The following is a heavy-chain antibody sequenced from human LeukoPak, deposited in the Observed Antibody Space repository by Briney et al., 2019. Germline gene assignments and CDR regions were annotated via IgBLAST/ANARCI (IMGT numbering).Heavy chain of an antibody. J-gene: IGHJ4*02. CDR2: IYYTGST. CDR1: GGSISSYY. V-gene: IGHV4-59*01. CDR3: ARGNIGSYYGFDY. D-gene: IGHD1-26*01. Sequence: SDTLLLNCTVSGGSISSYYGIWIRQAPGKGLGIIGYIYYTGSTNYNLYLKSRITISVDTTQNQFSLKLSSLTAADTAVYYCARGNIGSYYGFDYWGQGILVTVSS.